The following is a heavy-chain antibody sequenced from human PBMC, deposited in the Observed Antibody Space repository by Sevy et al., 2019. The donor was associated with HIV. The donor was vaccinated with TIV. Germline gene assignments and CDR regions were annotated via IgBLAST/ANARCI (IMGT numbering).Heavy chain of an antibody. Sequence: GGSLRLSSAASGFTFSDHYMEWVRHAPGQGLEWVGRIRNKADSYTTEYAASVKGRFTISRDDSKNSLYLLMNSLKTEDTAVYYCATHAGIAAAGRVFDYWGQGTLVTVSS. D-gene: IGHD6-13*01. CDR2: IRNKADSYTT. CDR3: ATHAGIAAAGRVFDY. CDR1: GFTFSDHY. V-gene: IGHV3-72*01. J-gene: IGHJ4*02.